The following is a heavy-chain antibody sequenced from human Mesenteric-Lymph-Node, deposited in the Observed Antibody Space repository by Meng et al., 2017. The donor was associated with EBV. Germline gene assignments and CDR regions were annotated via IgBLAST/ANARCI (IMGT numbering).Heavy chain of an antibody. CDR1: GGSFSGYY. CDR2: INHSGST. Sequence: QGQLPKLRAGLLKPSATLSLTCAVLGGSFSGYYWSGIRQTPGKGLEWIGEINHSGSTNYNPSLKSRVTISVDTSKNQFSLKLSSVTAADTAVYYCARGPYSSYDYWGQGTLVTVSS. D-gene: IGHD6-6*01. J-gene: IGHJ4*02. CDR3: ARGPYSSYDY. V-gene: IGHV4-34*01.